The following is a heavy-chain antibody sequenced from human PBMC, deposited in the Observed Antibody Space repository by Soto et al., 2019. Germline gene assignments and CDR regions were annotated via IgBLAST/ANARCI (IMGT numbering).Heavy chain of an antibody. Sequence: PSETLSLTCTVSGGSISSYYWSWIRQPPGKGLEWIGYIYYSGSTNYNPSLKSRVTISVDTSKNQFSLKLSSVTAADTAVYYCARGASPMDVWGQGTTVTVSS. V-gene: IGHV4-59*12. CDR2: IYYSGST. CDR1: GGSISSYY. CDR3: ARGASPMDV. J-gene: IGHJ6*02.